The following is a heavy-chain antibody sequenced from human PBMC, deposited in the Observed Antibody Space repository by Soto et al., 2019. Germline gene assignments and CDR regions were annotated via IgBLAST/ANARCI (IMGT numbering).Heavy chain of an antibody. J-gene: IGHJ4*02. CDR2: ISSSSSTI. V-gene: IGHV3-48*01. Sequence: PGGSLRLSCAASGFAFSSYHVSLVRQAPGKGLEWVSYISSSSSTIYYADSVKGRFTISRDNANNSLYLQMNSLRAEDTAVYYCARGGGCSGGSCNFDYWGQGT. CDR1: GFAFSSYH. D-gene: IGHD2-15*01. CDR3: ARGGGCSGGSCNFDY.